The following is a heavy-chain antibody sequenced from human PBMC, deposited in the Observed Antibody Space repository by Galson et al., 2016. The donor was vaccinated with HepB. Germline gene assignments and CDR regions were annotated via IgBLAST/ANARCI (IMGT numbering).Heavy chain of an antibody. V-gene: IGHV3-48*01. J-gene: IGHJ2*01. CDR2: LRSTTSTI. CDR1: GFTLTNYG. Sequence: SLRLSCAASGFTLTNYGMNWVRQAPGKGLEWVSYLRSTTSTIYYANSVKGRFTISAAKSTNTAYLQWSSLQASDTATYYCARQACDGASCYSYWYFDLWGRGTRVTVSS. CDR3: ARQACDGASCYSYWYFDL. D-gene: IGHD3-3*01.